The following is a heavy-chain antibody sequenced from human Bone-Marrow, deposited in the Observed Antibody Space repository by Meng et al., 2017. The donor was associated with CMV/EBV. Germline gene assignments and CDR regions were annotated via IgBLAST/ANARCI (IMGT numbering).Heavy chain of an antibody. CDR1: GYTFTSYD. CDR2: MNPNSGNT. V-gene: IGHV1-8*01. Sequence: ASVKVSCKASGYTFTSYDINWVRQATGQGLEWMGWMNPNSGNTGYAQKFQGRVTMTRDTSISTAYMELSSLTSEDTAVYYCARDLLDCSSTTCQAAFDPWGQGTLVTVSS. CDR3: ARDLLDCSSTTCQAAFDP. D-gene: IGHD2-2*01. J-gene: IGHJ5*02.